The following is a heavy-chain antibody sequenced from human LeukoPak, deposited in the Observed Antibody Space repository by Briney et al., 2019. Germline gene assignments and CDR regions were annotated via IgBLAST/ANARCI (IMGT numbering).Heavy chain of an antibody. CDR2: IRFDGGDT. Sequence: GGSLRLTCAASGFTFNNYWMHWVRHAPGMGLVWVSSIRFDGGDTAYADSPKGRFTISRDNAKNTMFLQMNNLRAEDTAVYYCAKEIDGFDVWGQGTLVTVSS. J-gene: IGHJ3*01. CDR1: GFTFNNYW. V-gene: IGHV3-74*01. CDR3: AKEIDGFDV.